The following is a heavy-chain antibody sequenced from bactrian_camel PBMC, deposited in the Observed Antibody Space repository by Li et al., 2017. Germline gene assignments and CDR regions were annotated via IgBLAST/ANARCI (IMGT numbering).Heavy chain of an antibody. Sequence: HVQLVESGGDSVQAGESLRLSCVSSPYTYSSVCMGWFRQGPGKEREGLSATDKDGRTNYRDSVKGRFIVFRDSRNHTSILQLNNLTPDDTAMYYCSALRLDGPGTCWDRLSTVENTYSGQGTQVTV. CDR3: SALRLDGPGTCWDRLSTVENTY. V-gene: IGHV3S9*01. CDR1: PYTYSSVC. CDR2: TDKDGRT. J-gene: IGHJ4*01. D-gene: IGHD4*01.